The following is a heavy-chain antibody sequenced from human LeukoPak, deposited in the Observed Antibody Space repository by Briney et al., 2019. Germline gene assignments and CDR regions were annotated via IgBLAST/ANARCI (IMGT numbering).Heavy chain of an antibody. D-gene: IGHD6-13*01. V-gene: IGHV3-74*01. CDR2: ISFDGSDA. CDR1: GFTFSGFW. Sequence: PGGSLRLSCAASGFTFSGFWMHWVRQAPGKGLVWVSCISFDGSDATYADSVKGRFTVSRDNSKNSLYLQMNSLKAEDTAVYFCARQQQIADYWGQGTLVTVFS. CDR3: ARQQQIADY. J-gene: IGHJ4*02.